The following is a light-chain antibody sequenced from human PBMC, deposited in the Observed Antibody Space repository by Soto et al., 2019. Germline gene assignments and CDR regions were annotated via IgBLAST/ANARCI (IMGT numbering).Light chain of an antibody. CDR2: GVS. CDR3: QSYNDWPFV. Sequence: EIVMTQSPATLSASPGESVSLSCRASESLFGFLAWYQQKPGQAPRLLIYGVSTKATGVPARFSGSGSAAGFTLTIMSLQSDDSAVYYCQSYNDWPFVFGRGTKMEI. J-gene: IGKJ2*01. V-gene: IGKV3-15*01. CDR1: ESLFGF.